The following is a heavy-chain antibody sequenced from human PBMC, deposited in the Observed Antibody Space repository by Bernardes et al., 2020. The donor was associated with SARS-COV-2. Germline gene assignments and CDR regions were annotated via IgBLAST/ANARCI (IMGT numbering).Heavy chain of an antibody. CDR2: LHYSGAT. CDR3: ARGIYNTGWHHFDY. CDR1: GGSVSSSSYY. Sequence: SETLSLTCTVSGGSVSSSSYYWGWIRQPPGKGLESIGILHYSGATFYNPSLKSRVTISVDTSRNQFSLKLSYVTAADTAVFYCARGIYNTGWHHFDYWGQGTLVTVSP. D-gene: IGHD6-19*01. J-gene: IGHJ4*02. V-gene: IGHV4-39*01.